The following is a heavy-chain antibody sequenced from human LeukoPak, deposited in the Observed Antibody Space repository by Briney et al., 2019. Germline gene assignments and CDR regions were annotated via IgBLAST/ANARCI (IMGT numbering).Heavy chain of an antibody. CDR2: IYHSGST. J-gene: IGHJ4*02. D-gene: IGHD1-26*01. CDR1: GGSISSGGYS. Sequence: PSETLSLTCAVSGGSISSGGYSWSWIRQPPGKGLEWIGYIYHSGSTYYNPSLESRVTISVDRSKNQFSLKLGSVTAADTAVYYCARVRGAKFDYWGQGTLVTVSS. V-gene: IGHV4-30-2*01. CDR3: ARVRGAKFDY.